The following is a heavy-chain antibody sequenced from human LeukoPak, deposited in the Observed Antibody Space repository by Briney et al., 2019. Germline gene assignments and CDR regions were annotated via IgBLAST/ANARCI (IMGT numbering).Heavy chain of an antibody. V-gene: IGHV1-69*05. CDR1: GGTFSGYA. D-gene: IGHD4-17*01. CDR3: ARGGRTVTTITPPDF. Sequence: ASVKDSCKASGGTFSGYAISWVRQAPGQGLEWMGGIIPIFGTANYAQKFQGRVTITTDESTSTAYMELSSLRSEDTAVYYCARGGRTVTTITPPDFWGQGTLVTVSS. CDR2: IIPIFGTA. J-gene: IGHJ4*02.